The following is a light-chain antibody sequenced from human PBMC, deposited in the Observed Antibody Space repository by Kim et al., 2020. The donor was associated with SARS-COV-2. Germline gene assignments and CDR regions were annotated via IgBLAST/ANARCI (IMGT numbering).Light chain of an antibody. Sequence: GQSVTINCTGASSDVGSYNYVSWHQQHPGKAPILMNDEVTKRPSGLPDRFSGSKSGNTASLTFSGLPAEDEADYYCCSYAGNNIYVFGSGTKLTVL. V-gene: IGLV2-8*01. CDR2: EVT. CDR3: CSYAGNNIYV. CDR1: SSDVGSYNY. J-gene: IGLJ1*01.